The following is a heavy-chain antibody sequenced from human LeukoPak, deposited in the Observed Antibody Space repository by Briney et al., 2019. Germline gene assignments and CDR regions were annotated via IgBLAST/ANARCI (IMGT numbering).Heavy chain of an antibody. CDR2: IYYSGST. J-gene: IGHJ6*03. Sequence: KPSETLSLTCTVSGGSISSYYWSWIRQPPGKGLEWIGYIYYSGSTNYNPSLKSRVTISVDTSKNQFSLKLSSVTAADTAVNYCARVTSLLYYYYMDVGGKGTRVTVP. V-gene: IGHV4-59*01. D-gene: IGHD2-2*01. CDR3: ARVTSLLYYYYMDV. CDR1: GGSISSYY.